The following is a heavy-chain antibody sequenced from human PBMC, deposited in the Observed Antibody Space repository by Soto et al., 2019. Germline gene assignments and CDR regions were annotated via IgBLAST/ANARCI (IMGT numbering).Heavy chain of an antibody. V-gene: IGHV4-31*03. Sequence: PSETLSLTCTVSGGSISSGGYYWSWIRQHPGKGLEWIGYIYYSGSTYYNPSLKSRVTISVDTSKNQFSLKLSSVTAADTAVYYCASGYSSSWTDDAFDIWGQGTMVTVSS. CDR2: IYYSGST. J-gene: IGHJ3*02. CDR1: GGSISSGGYY. CDR3: ASGYSSSWTDDAFDI. D-gene: IGHD6-13*01.